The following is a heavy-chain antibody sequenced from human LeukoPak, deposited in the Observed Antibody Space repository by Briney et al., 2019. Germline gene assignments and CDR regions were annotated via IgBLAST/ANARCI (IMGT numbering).Heavy chain of an antibody. D-gene: IGHD1-26*01. J-gene: IGHJ5*02. CDR3: ATSGGSYWS. V-gene: IGHV3-23*01. Sequence: GGSLRLSCAASGFTFSSYAMSWVRQAPGQGLEWVSGISGRDSTTYYADSVKGRFTISRENSKNTLYLQMNSLRAEDTAVYYCATSGGSYWSWGQGTLVTVSS. CDR2: ISGRDSTT. CDR1: GFTFSSYA.